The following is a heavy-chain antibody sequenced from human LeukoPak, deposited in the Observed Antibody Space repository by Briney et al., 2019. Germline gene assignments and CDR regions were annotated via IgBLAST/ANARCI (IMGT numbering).Heavy chain of an antibody. J-gene: IGHJ4*02. D-gene: IGHD2-15*01. CDR3: AGVEVGAAGGDY. CDR2: VSSSSSYI. CDR1: GFTFSSYS. V-gene: IGHV3-21*01. Sequence: GGSLRLSCAASGFTFSSYSMNWVRQAPGKGLEWVSSVSSSSSYIYYADSVKGRFTISRDNAKNSLYLQMNSLRAEDTAVYYCAGVEVGAAGGDYWGQGTLVTVSS.